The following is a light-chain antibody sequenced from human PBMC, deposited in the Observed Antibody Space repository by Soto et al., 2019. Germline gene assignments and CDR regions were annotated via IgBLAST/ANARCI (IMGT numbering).Light chain of an antibody. Sequence: TQSPSTLSVSVGDRVTITCRASQTISSWLAWYQQKPGKAPKLLIYAASTLQSGVPSRFSGSGSGTDFTLTISCLQSEDFATYYCQQYYSYPRTFGQGTKVDIK. J-gene: IGKJ1*01. V-gene: IGKV1-5*01. CDR1: QTISSW. CDR2: AAS. CDR3: QQYYSYPRT.